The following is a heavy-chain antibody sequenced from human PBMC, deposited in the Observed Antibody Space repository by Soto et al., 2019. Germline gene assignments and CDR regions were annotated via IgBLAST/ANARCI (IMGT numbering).Heavy chain of an antibody. CDR2: IDDNGNT. J-gene: IGHJ6*02. CDR3: ARPLYSYGPMDV. D-gene: IGHD5-18*01. Sequence: PSETLSLTCAVSGGSIINNYWSWIRQSPGRTLEYIGFIDDNGNTNYNPSLKSRGTISVDTSKNQISLKLSSATAADTAVYYCARPLYSYGPMDVWGQGTTVTVSS. V-gene: IGHV4-59*01. CDR1: GGSIINNY.